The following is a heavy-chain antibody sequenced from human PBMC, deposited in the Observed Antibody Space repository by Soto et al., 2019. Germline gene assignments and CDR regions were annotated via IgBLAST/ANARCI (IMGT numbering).Heavy chain of an antibody. J-gene: IGHJ6*02. CDR1: GYTFTSYG. V-gene: IGHV1-18*04. D-gene: IGHD6-19*01. CDR3: ARSIAVQDYYYGMDV. CDR2: ISAYNGNT. Sequence: ASVKVSCKASGYTFTSYGISWVRQAPGQGLEWMGWISAYNGNTNCAQKLQGRVTMTTDTSTSTAYMELSRLRSDDTAVYYCARSIAVQDYYYGMDVWGQGTTVTVSS.